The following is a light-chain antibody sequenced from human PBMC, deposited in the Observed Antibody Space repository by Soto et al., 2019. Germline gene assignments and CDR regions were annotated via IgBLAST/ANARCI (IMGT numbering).Light chain of an antibody. CDR1: QTVDSTY. CDR3: QQYDTSPPLYT. CDR2: RAS. V-gene: IGKV3-20*01. Sequence: EVVLTQSPGTLSLSPGERATLSCRASQTVDSTYLAWYQQKPGQAPRLLIYRASSRAAGVPDRFSGSGSGTDFTLTISKLDPGDFAVYYCQQYDTSPPLYTFGQGTKLEIK. J-gene: IGKJ2*01.